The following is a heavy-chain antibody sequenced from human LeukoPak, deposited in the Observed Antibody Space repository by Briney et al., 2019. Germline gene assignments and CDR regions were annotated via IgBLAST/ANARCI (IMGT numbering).Heavy chain of an antibody. J-gene: IGHJ4*02. V-gene: IGHV3-49*04. D-gene: IGHD1-26*01. CDR2: IRSKAYGGTT. CDR1: GLTSRFAFSDYH. Sequence: PGGSLRLSCAASGLTSRFAFSDYHMSWVRPAPGKGLEWVGFIRSKAYGGTTEYAASVKGRFTISRDDSKSIAYLQMNSLKTEDTAVYYCTSGASGSYYPYYFDYWGQGTLVTVSS. CDR3: TSGASGSYYPYYFDY.